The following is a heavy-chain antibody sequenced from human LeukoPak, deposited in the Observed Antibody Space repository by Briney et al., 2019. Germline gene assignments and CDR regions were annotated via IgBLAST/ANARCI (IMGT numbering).Heavy chain of an antibody. D-gene: IGHD2-15*01. CDR1: GGSISSSSYY. J-gene: IGHJ5*02. V-gene: IGHV4-39*07. Sequence: SETLSLTCTVSGGSISSSSYYWGWIRQPPGKGLEWIGSIYYSGSTYYNPSLKSRVTISVDTSKNQFSLKLSPVTAADTAVYYCARIIVVVVAALNWFDPWGQGTLVTVSS. CDR2: IYYSGST. CDR3: ARIIVVVVAALNWFDP.